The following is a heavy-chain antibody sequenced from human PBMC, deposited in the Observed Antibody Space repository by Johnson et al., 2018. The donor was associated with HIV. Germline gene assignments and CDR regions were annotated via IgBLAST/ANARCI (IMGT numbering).Heavy chain of an antibody. D-gene: IGHD4-17*01. Sequence: VQLVESGGGLVQPGGSLRLSCAASGFAFRTHWMVWVRQVPGKGPVWVARIYNDGSRTSYADSVKGRFTISRDNAKNTVDLQMNSLRAEDTAVYYCARRTVTALFDIWGQGTLVTVSS. J-gene: IGHJ3*02. CDR1: GFAFRTHW. V-gene: IGHV3-74*01. CDR2: IYNDGSRT. CDR3: ARRTVTALFDI.